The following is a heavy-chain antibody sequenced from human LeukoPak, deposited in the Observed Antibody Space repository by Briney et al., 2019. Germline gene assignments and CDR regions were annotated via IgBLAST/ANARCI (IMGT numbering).Heavy chain of an antibody. J-gene: IGHJ5*02. D-gene: IGHD6-13*01. V-gene: IGHV4-59*08. CDR1: GGSISSYY. CDR2: IYYSGST. Sequence: SETLSLTCTVSGGSISSYYWSWIRQPPGKGLEWIGYIYYSGSTNYNPSLKSRVTISLDTSKNHFSLKLSSVTAADTAVYYCARNPYSNSWLTWFDPWGQGTLVTVSS. CDR3: ARNPYSNSWLTWFDP.